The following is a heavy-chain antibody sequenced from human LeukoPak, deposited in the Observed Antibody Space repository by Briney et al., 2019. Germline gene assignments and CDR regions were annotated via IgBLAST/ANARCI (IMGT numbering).Heavy chain of an antibody. Sequence: GGSLRLSCAASGFTFSSYSMNWVRQAPGKGLEWVSSISSSSSYIYYADSVKGRFTISRDNAKNSLYLQMNSLRAEDTAVYYCAREEYSSSWYSGYYYMDVWGKGTTVTVSS. D-gene: IGHD6-13*01. J-gene: IGHJ6*03. V-gene: IGHV3-21*01. CDR1: GFTFSSYS. CDR2: ISSSSSYI. CDR3: AREEYSSSWYSGYYYMDV.